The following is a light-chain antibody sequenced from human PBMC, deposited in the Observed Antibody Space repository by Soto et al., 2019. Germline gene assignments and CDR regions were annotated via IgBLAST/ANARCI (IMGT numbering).Light chain of an antibody. J-gene: IGLJ2*01. Sequence: QSALTQPRSVSGSPGQSVTISCTGTSSDVGYYNYVSWYQQHPGKAPKLMIYDVSKRPSGVPDRFSGSKSGNTAPLTISGLQAEDEADYYCCSYAGSYTLAFGGGTKLTVL. CDR2: DVS. CDR3: CSYAGSYTLA. V-gene: IGLV2-11*01. CDR1: SSDVGYYNY.